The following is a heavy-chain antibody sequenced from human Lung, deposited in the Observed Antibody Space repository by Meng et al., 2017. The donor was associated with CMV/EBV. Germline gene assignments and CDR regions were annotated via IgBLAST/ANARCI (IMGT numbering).Heavy chain of an antibody. CDR3: AKATVSAAGFPHMDV. J-gene: IGHJ6*02. D-gene: IGHD6-13*01. Sequence: GESXKISCAASGFTFDDHAMHWVRQAPGKGLEWISLISWDGGSTYYADSVKGRFTTSRDNSENSLYLQINSLRVEDTAVYYCAKATVSAAGFPHMDVWGQGTXVTVSS. CDR2: ISWDGGST. V-gene: IGHV3-43D*03. CDR1: GFTFDDHA.